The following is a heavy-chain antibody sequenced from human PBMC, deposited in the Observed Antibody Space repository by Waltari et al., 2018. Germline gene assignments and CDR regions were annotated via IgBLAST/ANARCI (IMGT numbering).Heavy chain of an antibody. CDR2: IWYDGSNK. D-gene: IGHD5-12*01. CDR1: GFTFSSYG. J-gene: IGHJ4*02. V-gene: IGHV3-33*01. Sequence: QVQLVESGGVVVQPGRSLRLSCAASGFTFSSYGRHWVSQAPGKGLEWVAVIWYDGSNKYYADSVKGRFTISRDNSKNTLYLQMNSLRDDDTAVYYCAREGYGYYCEHWGQGTRVSVSS. CDR3: AREGYGYYCEH.